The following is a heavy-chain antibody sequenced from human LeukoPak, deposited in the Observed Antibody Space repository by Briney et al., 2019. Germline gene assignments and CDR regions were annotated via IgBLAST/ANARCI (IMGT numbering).Heavy chain of an antibody. D-gene: IGHD3-10*01. J-gene: IGHJ5*02. CDR1: GGSFSGYY. V-gene: IGHV4-34*01. CDR3: ARGDRLLWFGELWGPSWFDP. Sequence: SETLSLTCAVYGGSFSGYYWSWIRQPPGKGLEWIGEINHSGSTNYNPSLKSRVTISVDTSKNQFSLKLSSVTAADTAVYYCARGDRLLWFGELWGPSWFDPWGQGTLVTVSS. CDR2: INHSGST.